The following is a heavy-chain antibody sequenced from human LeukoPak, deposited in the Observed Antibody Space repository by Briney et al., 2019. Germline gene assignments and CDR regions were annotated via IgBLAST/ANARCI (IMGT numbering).Heavy chain of an antibody. CDR1: GGSISSGDYY. CDR3: ARGFDCSSTSCLWFDP. CDR2: IYYSGST. J-gene: IGHJ5*02. V-gene: IGHV4-30-4*01. Sequence: SETLSLTCTVSGGSISSGDYYWSWIRQPPGKGLEWIGYIYYSGSTYYNPSLKSRVTISVDTPKNQFSLKLSSVTAADTAVYYCARGFDCSSTSCLWFDPWGQGTLVTVSS. D-gene: IGHD2-2*01.